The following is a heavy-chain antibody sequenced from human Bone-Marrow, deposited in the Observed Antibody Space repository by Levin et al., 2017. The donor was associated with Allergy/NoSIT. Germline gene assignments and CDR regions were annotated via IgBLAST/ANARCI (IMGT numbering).Heavy chain of an antibody. CDR2: IIPIFGTA. Sequence: AASVKVSCKASGGTFSSYAISWVRQAPGQGLEWMGGIIPIFGTANYAQKFQGRVTITADKSTSTAYMELSSLRSEDTAVYYCASGGDSSGYPYFDYWGQGTLVTVSS. CDR1: GGTFSSYA. V-gene: IGHV1-69*06. J-gene: IGHJ4*02. CDR3: ASGGDSSGYPYFDY. D-gene: IGHD3-22*01.